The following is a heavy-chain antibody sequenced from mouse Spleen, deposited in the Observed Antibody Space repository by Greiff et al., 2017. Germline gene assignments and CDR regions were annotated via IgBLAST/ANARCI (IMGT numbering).Heavy chain of an antibody. Sequence: DVQLQESEGGLVQPGSSMKLSCTASGFTFSDYYMAWVRQVPEKGLEWVANINYDGSSTYYLDSLKSRFIISRDNAKNILYLQMNSLKSEDTATYYCARGNWGLDYWGQGTTLTVSS. D-gene: IGHD4-1*02. J-gene: IGHJ2*01. V-gene: IGHV5-16*01. CDR1: GFTFSDYY. CDR3: ARGNWGLDY. CDR2: INYDGSST.